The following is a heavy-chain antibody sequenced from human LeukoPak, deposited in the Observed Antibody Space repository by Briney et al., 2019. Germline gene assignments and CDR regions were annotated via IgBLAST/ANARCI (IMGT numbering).Heavy chain of an antibody. Sequence: GGSLRLSCAASGFTFSSYCMNWVRQAPGKGLEWVSRISGGGGSTSYADSVKGRFTISRDNAKNTLYLQMNSLRAEDTAVYYCEKDRPSSYDILTGYPSPHDAFDIWGQGTMVTVSS. D-gene: IGHD3-9*01. CDR3: EKDRPSSYDILTGYPSPHDAFDI. J-gene: IGHJ3*02. V-gene: IGHV3-23*01. CDR2: ISGGGGST. CDR1: GFTFSSYC.